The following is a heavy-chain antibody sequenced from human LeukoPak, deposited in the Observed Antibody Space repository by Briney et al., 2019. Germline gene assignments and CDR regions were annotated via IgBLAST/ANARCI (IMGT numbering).Heavy chain of an antibody. CDR2: IDQSGTT. Sequence: PSETLSLTCVVYAGSFSGYYWSWIRQPPGKGLEWIAEIDQSGTTNYNPSLKTRVSISVDTSKKQFSLTLTSMTAADTAVYYCARIPHFYFGYGYFDSWGQGTLVTVSS. J-gene: IGHJ4*02. V-gene: IGHV4-34*01. CDR3: ARIPHFYFGYGYFDS. CDR1: AGSFSGYY. D-gene: IGHD2/OR15-2a*01.